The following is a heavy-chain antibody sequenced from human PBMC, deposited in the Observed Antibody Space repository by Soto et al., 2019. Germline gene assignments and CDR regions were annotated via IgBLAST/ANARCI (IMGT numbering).Heavy chain of an antibody. CDR2: IIPILGMA. V-gene: IGHV1-69*02. CDR1: GGTFSSYT. D-gene: IGHD3-22*01. Sequence: QVQLVQSGAEVKKPGSSVKVSCKASGGTFSSYTISWVRQAPGQGLEWVGRIIPILGMANYAQKFQGRVTITADKSTSTAYMELSSLRSEDTAVYYCAITGPDDYYDSSGYLDYWGQGTLVTVSS. CDR3: AITGPDDYYDSSGYLDY. J-gene: IGHJ4*02.